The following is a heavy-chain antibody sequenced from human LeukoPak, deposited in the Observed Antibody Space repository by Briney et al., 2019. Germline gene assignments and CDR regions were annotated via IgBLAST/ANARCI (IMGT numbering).Heavy chain of an antibody. J-gene: IGHJ4*02. CDR2: MNPSGGST. CDR3: ARHGGTRITLVEVYYFDY. D-gene: IGHD4-11*01. V-gene: IGHV1-46*01. Sequence: ASVKVSCKASGYTFTSHAMHWVRQAPGQGLEWMGIMNPSGGSTNYAEKFQGRVTMTRDTSTSTVYMELSSLRSEDTAVYYCARHGGTRITLVEVYYFDYWGQGTLVTVSS. CDR1: GYTFTSHA.